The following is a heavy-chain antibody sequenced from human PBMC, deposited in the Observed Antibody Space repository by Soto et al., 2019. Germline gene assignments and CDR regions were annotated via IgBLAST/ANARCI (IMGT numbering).Heavy chain of an antibody. J-gene: IGHJ4*02. CDR1: GFSLSTSGVG. V-gene: IGHV2-5*02. D-gene: IGHD3-16*02. CDR2: IYWDDEK. CDR3: AHRRTFGGVIVKPAFDY. Sequence: QITLKESGPTLVKPTQTLTLTCTFSGFSLSTSGVGVGWIRQPPGKALEWLALIYWDDEKRYRPSLKSRLTITKDTSKNQVVLTMINMDPVDTATYYCAHRRTFGGVIVKPAFDYWGQGTLVTVSS.